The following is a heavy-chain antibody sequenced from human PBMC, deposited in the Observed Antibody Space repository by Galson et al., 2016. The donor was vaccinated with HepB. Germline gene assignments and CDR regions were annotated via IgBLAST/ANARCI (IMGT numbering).Heavy chain of an antibody. CDR1: GFTFSSYG. Sequence: SLRLSCAASGFTFSSYGMHWVRQAPGKGLEWVAVIWYDGSNKYYADSVKGRFTISRDNSKNTLYLQMNSLRAEDTAVYYCARTLPRAGAFDIWGQGTMVTVSS. V-gene: IGHV3-33*01. CDR2: IWYDGSNK. CDR3: ARTLPRAGAFDI. J-gene: IGHJ3*02.